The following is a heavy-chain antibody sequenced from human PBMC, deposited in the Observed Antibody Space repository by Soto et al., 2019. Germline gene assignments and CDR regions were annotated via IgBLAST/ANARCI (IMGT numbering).Heavy chain of an antibody. CDR2: ISYDGSIK. CDR3: EREWSTSGDLDY. V-gene: IGHV3-30-3*01. J-gene: IGHJ4*02. CDR1: GFTFSSHS. Sequence: QVQLVESGGGVVQPGRSLRLSCAASGFTFSSHSILWVRQAPGKGLEWVAVISYDGSIKYYADSVKGRFTISLDTSKNTAYLQTNRLSAEETAVCYCEREWSTSGDLDYWCQGPLVIVSS. D-gene: IGHD3-10*01.